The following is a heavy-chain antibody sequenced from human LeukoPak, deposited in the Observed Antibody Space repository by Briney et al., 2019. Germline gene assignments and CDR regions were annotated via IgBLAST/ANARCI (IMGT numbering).Heavy chain of an antibody. V-gene: IGHV4-39*01. J-gene: IGHJ5*02. Sequence: SETLSLTCTVSGGSIISSSYYWGWIRQPPGKGLEWIGSIYYSGSTYYNPSLKSRVTISVDTSKNQFSLKLSSVTAADTAVYYCARRQLRLGSLDPWGQGTLVTVSS. CDR1: GGSIISSSYY. CDR2: IYYSGST. D-gene: IGHD3-3*01. CDR3: ARRQLRLGSLDP.